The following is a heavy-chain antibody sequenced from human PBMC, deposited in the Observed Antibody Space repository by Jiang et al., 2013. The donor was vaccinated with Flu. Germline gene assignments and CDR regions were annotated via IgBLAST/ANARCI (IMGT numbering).Heavy chain of an antibody. CDR3: ARDSNSGSRTPSFDY. CDR2: IWYDGSNQ. CDR1: GFTFSTYG. V-gene: IGHV3-33*01. Sequence: GRSLRLSCAASGFTFSTYGMHWVRQAPGKGLEWVAVIWYDGSNQYYVDSVKGRFTISRDNSKNTLYLQMNSLRAEDTAVYYCARDSNSGSRTPSFDYWGQGTLVTVSS. J-gene: IGHJ4*02. D-gene: IGHD1-26*01.